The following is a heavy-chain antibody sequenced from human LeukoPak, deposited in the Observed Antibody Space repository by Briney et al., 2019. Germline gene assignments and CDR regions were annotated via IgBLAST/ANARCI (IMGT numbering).Heavy chain of an antibody. CDR1: GGSISTYY. J-gene: IGHJ4*02. CDR2: MYNSGST. V-gene: IGHV4-4*08. CDR3: ARDDAAADY. Sequence: SETLSLTCTVPGGSISTYYWSWIRQPPGKGLQWIGYMYNSGSTDYNPSLMGRLTISVDTSKNQFSLKLSSVTAADTAVYYCARDDAAADYWGQGTLVTVSS. D-gene: IGHD6-13*01.